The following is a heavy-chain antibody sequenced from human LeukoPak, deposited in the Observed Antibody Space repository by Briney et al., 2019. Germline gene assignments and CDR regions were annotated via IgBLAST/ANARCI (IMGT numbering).Heavy chain of an antibody. CDR3: ARVGNPLVTVFAWFDP. CDR2: IYHSGST. Sequence: SETLSLTCTVSGYSISSGYYWGWIRQPPGKGLEWIGSIYHSGSTYYNPSLKSRVTISVDTSKNQFSLKLSSVTAADTAVYYCARVGNPLVTVFAWFDPWGQGTLVTVSS. J-gene: IGHJ5*02. D-gene: IGHD3-3*01. V-gene: IGHV4-38-2*02. CDR1: GYSISSGYY.